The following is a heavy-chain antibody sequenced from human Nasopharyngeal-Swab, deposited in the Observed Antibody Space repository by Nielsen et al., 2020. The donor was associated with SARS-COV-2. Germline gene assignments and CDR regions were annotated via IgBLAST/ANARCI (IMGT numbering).Heavy chain of an antibody. CDR3: ARHISIYRWSYYHYAMDV. CDR2: VFYSGST. CDR1: GGSITNYY. J-gene: IGHJ6*02. V-gene: IGHV4-59*08. D-gene: IGHD3-9*01. Sequence: GSLRLSCSVSGGSITNYYWSWVRQSPGKGLEWIGSVFYSGSTKYNPSLKSRLSISVDTSQRQFSLRLRSVTAADSAVYYCARHISIYRWSYYHYAMDVWGQGTTVIVAS.